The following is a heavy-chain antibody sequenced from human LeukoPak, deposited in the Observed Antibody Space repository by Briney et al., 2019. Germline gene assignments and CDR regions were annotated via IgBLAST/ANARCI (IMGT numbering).Heavy chain of an antibody. CDR1: GFTFSAYY. Sequence: GGSLRLSCAVSGFTFSAYYMTWIRQAPGEGLEWVSYISSSGYTTHYADSVKGRFTISSDNAKNTLYLQMNSLRAEDTAVYYCARVGPAAAGRGYWYFDLWGRGTLVTVSS. CDR3: ARVGPAAAGRGYWYFDL. CDR2: ISSSGYTT. J-gene: IGHJ2*01. D-gene: IGHD6-13*01. V-gene: IGHV3-11*01.